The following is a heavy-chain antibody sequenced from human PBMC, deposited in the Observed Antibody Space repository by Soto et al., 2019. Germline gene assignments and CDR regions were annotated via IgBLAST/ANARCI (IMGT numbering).Heavy chain of an antibody. CDR2: IIPIFGTA. CDR1: GGTFSSYA. D-gene: IGHD5-12*01. Sequence: ATVKVSCKASGGTFSSYAISWVRQAPGQGLEWTGGIIPIFGTANYAQKFQGRVTITADKSTSTAYMELSSLRSEDTAVYYCARSPVGDGYNYYYYYGMDVWGQGTTVTVSS. J-gene: IGHJ6*02. CDR3: ARSPVGDGYNYYYYYGMDV. V-gene: IGHV1-69*06.